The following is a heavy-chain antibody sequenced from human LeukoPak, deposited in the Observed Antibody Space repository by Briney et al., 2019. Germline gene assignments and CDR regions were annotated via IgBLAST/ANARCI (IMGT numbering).Heavy chain of an antibody. CDR3: ARGSLKIAAAVLY. V-gene: IGHV1-69*05. CDR2: IIPIFGTA. CDR1: GGTFSSYA. D-gene: IGHD6-13*01. J-gene: IGHJ4*02. Sequence: SVKVSCKASGGTFSSYAISWVRQAPGQGLEWMGGIIPIFGTANYAQKFQGRVTMTRNTSISTAYMELSSLRSEDTAVYYCARGSLKIAAAVLYWGQGTLVTVSS.